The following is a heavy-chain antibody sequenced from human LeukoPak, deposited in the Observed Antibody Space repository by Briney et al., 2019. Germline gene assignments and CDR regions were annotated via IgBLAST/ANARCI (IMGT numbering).Heavy chain of an antibody. V-gene: IGHV4-34*01. CDR1: GGSFSGYY. D-gene: IGHD4-17*01. CDR2: INHSGST. Sequence: SETLSLTCAVYGGSFSGYYWSWIRQPPGKGLEWIGEINHSGSTNYNPSLKSRVTISVDPSKNQFSLKLSSVTAADTAVYYCARGRLTVTRFDYWGQGTLVTVSS. CDR3: ARGRLTVTRFDY. J-gene: IGHJ4*02.